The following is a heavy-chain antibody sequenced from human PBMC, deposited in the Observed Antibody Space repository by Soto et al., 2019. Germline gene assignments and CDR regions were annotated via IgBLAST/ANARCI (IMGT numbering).Heavy chain of an antibody. CDR2: ISYDGSNK. D-gene: IGHD6-13*01. V-gene: IGHV3-30*03. CDR3: ARIPQGYSSSWYTG. CDR1: GFTFSSYG. J-gene: IGHJ4*02. Sequence: GGSLRLSCAASGFTFSSYGMHWVRQAPGKGLEWVAVISYDGSNKYYADSVKGRFTISRDNSKNTLYLQMNSLRAEDTAVYYCARIPQGYSSSWYTGWGQGTLVTVSS.